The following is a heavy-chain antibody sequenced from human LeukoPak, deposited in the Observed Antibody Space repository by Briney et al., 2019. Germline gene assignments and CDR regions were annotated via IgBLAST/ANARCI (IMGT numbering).Heavy chain of an antibody. D-gene: IGHD2-15*01. CDR1: GFTFSSHS. Sequence: GGSLRLSCAASGFTFSSHSMVWVRQAPGKGLEWVSYITSSSSTIYYADSVKGRFTISRDNAKNSLYLQMNSLRAEDTAVYYCARDYKVVLDYYYYMDVWGKGTTVTVSS. J-gene: IGHJ6*03. V-gene: IGHV3-48*01. CDR2: ITSSSSTI. CDR3: ARDYKVVLDYYYYMDV.